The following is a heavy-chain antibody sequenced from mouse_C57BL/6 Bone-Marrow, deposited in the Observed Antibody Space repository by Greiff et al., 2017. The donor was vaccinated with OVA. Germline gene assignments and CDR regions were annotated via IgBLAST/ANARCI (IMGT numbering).Heavy chain of an antibody. V-gene: IGHV1-64*01. CDR1: GYTFTSYW. CDR2: IHPNSGST. CDR3: ARNVFIGTTVVAGGY. D-gene: IGHD1-1*01. J-gene: IGHJ2*01. Sequence: QVQLQQPGAELVKPGASVKLSCKASGYTFTSYWMHWVKQRPGQGLEWIGMIHPNSGSTNYNEKFKSKATLTVDKSSSTAYMQLSSLTSEDSAVYYCARNVFIGTTVVAGGYWGQGTTLTVSS.